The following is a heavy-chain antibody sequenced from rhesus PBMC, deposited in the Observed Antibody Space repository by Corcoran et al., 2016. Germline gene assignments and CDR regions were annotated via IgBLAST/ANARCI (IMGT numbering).Heavy chain of an antibody. Sequence: QVTLRESGPALIKPTQTLGLTCTFSGFSISTYGVGVGWIRQAPGRALEWLASSYWANDECYSTTLKNRLNIYKDTSKNQVVLTLTNVDPVDTATYYCAHKPYKGWAETYFDYWGQGVLVTVSS. D-gene: IGHD1-26*01. J-gene: IGHJ4*01. CDR3: AHKPYKGWAETYFDY. CDR1: GFSISTYGVG. V-gene: IGHV2S2*01. CDR2: SYWANDE.